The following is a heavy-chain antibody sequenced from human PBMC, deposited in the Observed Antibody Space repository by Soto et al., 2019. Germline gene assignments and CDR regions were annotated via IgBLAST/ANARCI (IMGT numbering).Heavy chain of an antibody. CDR1: GFTFSSYA. Sequence: EVQLLESGGGLVQPGGSLRLSCAASGFTFSSYAMSWVRQAPGKGLEWVSAISGSGGSTYYADSVKGRFTISRDNSKNTLYLQMNRLRAEDTAEYYCASGVGGIISWAEYFQHWGQGRLVSVSS. V-gene: IGHV3-23*01. CDR3: ASGVGGIISWAEYFQH. CDR2: ISGSGGST. D-gene: IGHD3-3*01. J-gene: IGHJ1*01.